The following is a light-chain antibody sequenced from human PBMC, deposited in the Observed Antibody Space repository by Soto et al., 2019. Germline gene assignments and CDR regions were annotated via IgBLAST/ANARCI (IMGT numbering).Light chain of an antibody. CDR2: DVS. J-gene: IGLJ2*01. Sequence: QSALTQPRSVSESPGQSVTISCTGTSSDVGNYNYVSWYQQHPGKAPKLMIYDVSKRPSGVPDRFSGSKSGSTASLTISGLQAEDEADYYCCSYAGGFSSVVFGGGTKLTVL. CDR3: CSYAGGFSSVV. CDR1: SSDVGNYNY. V-gene: IGLV2-11*01.